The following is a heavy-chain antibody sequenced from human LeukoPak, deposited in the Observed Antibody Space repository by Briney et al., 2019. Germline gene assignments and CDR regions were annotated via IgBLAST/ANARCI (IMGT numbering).Heavy chain of an antibody. CDR2: ISVYNGNT. J-gene: IGHJ4*02. D-gene: IGHD5-24*01. V-gene: IGHV1-18*01. CDR1: GYTFTRYG. CDR3: ARLDGYNLLVDY. Sequence: ASVKVSCKASGYTFTRYGLNWVRQAPGQWLEWMGWISVYNGNTNYAQKLQGRVTMTTDTSTNTAYMELRSLRSDDTAVYYCARLDGYNLLVDYWGQGTLVTVSS.